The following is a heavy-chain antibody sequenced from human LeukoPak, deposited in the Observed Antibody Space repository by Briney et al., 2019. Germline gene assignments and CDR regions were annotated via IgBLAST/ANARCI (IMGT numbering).Heavy chain of an antibody. Sequence: PGRSLRLSCAASGFTFSSYSMNWVRQAPGKGLEWVSYISSSSSTIYYADSVKGRFTISRDNSKNTLYLQMSSLRAEDTAIYYCANAVRRGFWGQGTLVTVSS. D-gene: IGHD2-8*01. J-gene: IGHJ4*02. CDR2: ISSSSSTI. CDR1: GFTFSSYS. CDR3: ANAVRRGF. V-gene: IGHV3-48*01.